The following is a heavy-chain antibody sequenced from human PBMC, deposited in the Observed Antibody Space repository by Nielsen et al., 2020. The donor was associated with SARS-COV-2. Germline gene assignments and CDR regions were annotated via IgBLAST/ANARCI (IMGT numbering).Heavy chain of an antibody. J-gene: IGHJ6*02. D-gene: IGHD3-3*01. CDR3: ARERVGGITIFGVVTRYGMDV. Sequence: WIRQPPGKGLEWIGYIYYSGSTYYNPSLKSRVTISVDTSKNQFSLKLSSVTAADTALYYCARERVGGITIFGVVTRYGMDVWGQGTMVTVSS. V-gene: IGHV4-30-4*01. CDR2: IYYSGST.